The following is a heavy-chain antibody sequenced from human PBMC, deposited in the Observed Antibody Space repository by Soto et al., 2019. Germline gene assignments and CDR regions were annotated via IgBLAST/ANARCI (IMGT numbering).Heavy chain of an antibody. Sequence: PGGSLRLSCAASGFTFSSYSMNWVRQAPGKGLEWVSYISSSSSTIYYADSVKGRFTISRDNAKNSLYLQMNSLRAEDTAVYYCARDHLGYCSSTSCLLNWFDPWGQGTLVTVSS. CDR2: ISSSSSTI. D-gene: IGHD2-2*01. J-gene: IGHJ5*02. CDR3: ARDHLGYCSSTSCLLNWFDP. CDR1: GFTFSSYS. V-gene: IGHV3-48*01.